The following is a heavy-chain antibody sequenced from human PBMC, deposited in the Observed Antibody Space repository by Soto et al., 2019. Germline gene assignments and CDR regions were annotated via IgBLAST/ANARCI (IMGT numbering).Heavy chain of an antibody. CDR1: GFTFSSYE. CDR3: ARDQWSWFGSNFCYYYGMDA. CDR2: ISSSGSTI. Sequence: PGGSLRLSCAASGFTFSSYEMNWVRQAPGKGLEWVSYISSSGSTIYYADSVKGRFTISRDNAKNSLYLQMNSLRAEDTAVYYCARDQWSWFGSNFCYYYGMDAWGRGSTVTVSS. V-gene: IGHV3-48*03. D-gene: IGHD3-10*01. J-gene: IGHJ6*02.